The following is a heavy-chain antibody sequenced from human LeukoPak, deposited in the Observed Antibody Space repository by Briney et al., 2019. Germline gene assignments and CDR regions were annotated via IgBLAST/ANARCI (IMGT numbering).Heavy chain of an antibody. J-gene: IGHJ4*02. D-gene: IGHD3-10*01. Sequence: SVKVSCKASGGTFSSYAISWVRQAPGQGLEWMGRIIPIFGTASYAQKFQGRVTITADKSTSTAYMELSSLRSEDTAVYYCARKAWYRGVFWDYFDYWGQGTLVTVSS. V-gene: IGHV1-69*06. CDR2: IIPIFGTA. CDR3: ARKAWYRGVFWDYFDY. CDR1: GGTFSSYA.